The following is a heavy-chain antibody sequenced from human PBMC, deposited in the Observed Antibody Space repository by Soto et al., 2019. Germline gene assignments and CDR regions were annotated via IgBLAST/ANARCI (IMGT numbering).Heavy chain of an antibody. CDR2: ISYDGSNK. D-gene: IGHD1-7*01. Sequence: GGSLRLSCAASGFTFSSYGMHWVRQAPGKGLEWVAVISYDGSNKYYADSVNGRFTISRDNSKNTLYLQMNSLRAEDTAVYYCAKGYNWNSVSGMDVWGQGTTVTVSS. CDR3: AKGYNWNSVSGMDV. V-gene: IGHV3-30*18. J-gene: IGHJ6*02. CDR1: GFTFSSYG.